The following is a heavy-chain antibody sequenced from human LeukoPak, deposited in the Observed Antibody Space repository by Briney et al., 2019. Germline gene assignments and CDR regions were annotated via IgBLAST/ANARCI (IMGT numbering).Heavy chain of an antibody. CDR2: IYYSGST. V-gene: IGHV4-59*08. CDR1: GGSISSYY. D-gene: IGHD6-13*01. Sequence: PSETLSLTCTVSGGSISSYYWSWIRQPPGKGLEWIGYIYYSGSTNYNPSLKSRVTISVDTSKNQLSLKLSSVTAADTAVYYCARHPRGQQLAFDYWGQGTLVTVSS. J-gene: IGHJ4*02. CDR3: ARHPRGQQLAFDY.